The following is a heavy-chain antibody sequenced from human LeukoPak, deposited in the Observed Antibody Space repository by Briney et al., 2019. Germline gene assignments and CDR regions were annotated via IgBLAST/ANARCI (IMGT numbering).Heavy chain of an antibody. J-gene: IGHJ5*02. D-gene: IGHD3-16*01. CDR1: DGSFSGYY. Sequence: PSETLSLTCAVYDGSFSGYYWSWIRQPPGKGLEWIGEINHSGSTNYNPSLKSRVTISVDTSKNQFSLKLSSVTAADTAVYYCARRLMITFGGVINWFDPWGQGTLVTVSS. CDR2: INHSGST. CDR3: ARRLMITFGGVINWFDP. V-gene: IGHV4-34*01.